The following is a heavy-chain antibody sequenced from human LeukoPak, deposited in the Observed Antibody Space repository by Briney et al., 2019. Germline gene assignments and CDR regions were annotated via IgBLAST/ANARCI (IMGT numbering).Heavy chain of an antibody. Sequence: PSETLSLTCTVSGGSISSSSYCWGWIRQPPGKGLEWIGSIYYSGSTYYNPSLKSRVTISVDTSKNQFSLKLSSVTAADTAVYYCARQRRFGELFVGYYYMDVWGKGTTVTISS. V-gene: IGHV4-39*01. CDR2: IYYSGST. CDR3: ARQRRFGELFVGYYYMDV. J-gene: IGHJ6*03. D-gene: IGHD3-10*01. CDR1: GGSISSSSYC.